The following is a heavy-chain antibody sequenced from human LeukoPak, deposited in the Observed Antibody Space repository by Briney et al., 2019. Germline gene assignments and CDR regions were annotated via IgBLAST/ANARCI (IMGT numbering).Heavy chain of an antibody. D-gene: IGHD1-1*01. Sequence: SQTLSLTCPISGDTVSGNSGAWIWIRQSPSRVLEWLGRTYYMSKWFHDYAISVKGRIIISPDTANNQFSLHLRSVTSYDTGVYYCARALERYYFDFWGQGTLVTVSS. J-gene: IGHJ4*02. CDR1: GDTVSGNSGA. V-gene: IGHV6-1*01. CDR3: ARALERYYFDF. CDR2: TYYMSKWFH.